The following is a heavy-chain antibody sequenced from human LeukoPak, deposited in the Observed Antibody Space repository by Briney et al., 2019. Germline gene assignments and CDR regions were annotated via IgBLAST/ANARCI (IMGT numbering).Heavy chain of an antibody. Sequence: SVTLSLTCTVSGGSISSYYWSWIRQPPGKGLEWIGYIYYSGSTNYNPSLKSRVTISVDTSKNQFSLKLSSVTAADTAVYYCARESRSSENFDYWGQGTLVTVSS. CDR2: IYYSGST. CDR3: ARESRSSENFDY. V-gene: IGHV4-59*01. D-gene: IGHD6-19*01. J-gene: IGHJ4*02. CDR1: GGSISSYY.